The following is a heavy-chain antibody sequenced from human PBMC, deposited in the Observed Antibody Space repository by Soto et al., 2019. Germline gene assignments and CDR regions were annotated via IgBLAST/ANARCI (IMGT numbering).Heavy chain of an antibody. Sequence: LRLSCAASGFTFSDYYMSWIRQAPGKGLEWGSYISSSGSTIYYADSVKGRFTISRDTAKNSLYLQMNSLRAEDTAVYYCARGDYYYGSGLFDYWGQGTLVTVSS. CDR2: ISSSGSTI. CDR1: GFTFSDYY. V-gene: IGHV3-11*01. J-gene: IGHJ4*02. D-gene: IGHD3-10*01. CDR3: ARGDYYYGSGLFDY.